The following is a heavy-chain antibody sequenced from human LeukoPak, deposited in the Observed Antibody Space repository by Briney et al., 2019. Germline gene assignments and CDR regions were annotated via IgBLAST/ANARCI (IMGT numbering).Heavy chain of an antibody. CDR2: IYYSGST. CDR1: GGSISNGDYY. D-gene: IGHD3-22*01. V-gene: IGHV4-39*07. Sequence: SETLSLTCTVSGGSISNGDYYWGWIRQPPGKGLEWIGSIYYSGSTYYNPSLKSRFTISVVTSKNQFSLKLSSVTAADTAVYYCARVTGYMIEDYFDYWGQGTLVTVSS. J-gene: IGHJ4*02. CDR3: ARVTGYMIEDYFDY.